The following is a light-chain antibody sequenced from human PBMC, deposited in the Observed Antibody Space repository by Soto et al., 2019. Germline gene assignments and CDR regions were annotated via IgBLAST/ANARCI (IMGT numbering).Light chain of an antibody. Sequence: EIVSTQSPATLSLSPGERATLSCRASQSVSSYLAWYQQKPGQAPRLLIYDVSNRATGTPARFSGSGSGTDFTLTISSLEPEDFAVYYCQHRSSWPLTFGGGTKVEIK. CDR2: DVS. CDR3: QHRSSWPLT. J-gene: IGKJ4*01. V-gene: IGKV3-11*01. CDR1: QSVSSY.